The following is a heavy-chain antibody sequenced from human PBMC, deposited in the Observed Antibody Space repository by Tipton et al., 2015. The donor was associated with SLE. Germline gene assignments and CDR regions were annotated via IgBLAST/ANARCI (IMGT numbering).Heavy chain of an antibody. CDR3: ARDAIGYMSTVTTPGAFDI. CDR1: GGSISSYY. V-gene: IGHV4-59*01. J-gene: IGHJ3*02. CDR2: IYYSGST. D-gene: IGHD4-17*01. Sequence: TLSLTCTVSGGSISSYYWSWIRQPPGKGLEWVGYIYYSGSTNYNPSLKSRVTISVDTSKNQFSLKLSPVTAADTAGYYCARDAIGYMSTVTTPGAFDIWVRGMMVTVSS.